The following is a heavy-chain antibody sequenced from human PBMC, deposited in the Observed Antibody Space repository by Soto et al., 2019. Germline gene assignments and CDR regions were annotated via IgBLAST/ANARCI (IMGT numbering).Heavy chain of an antibody. CDR1: GGSISSGGYY. CDR2: IYYSGST. CDR3: ARGGDGESVGTDY. V-gene: IGHV4-31*03. J-gene: IGHJ4*02. D-gene: IGHD4-17*01. Sequence: SETLSLTCTVSGGSISSGGYYWSWIRQHPGKGLEWIGYIYYSGSTYYNPSLKSRVTISVDTSKNQFSLKLSSVTAADTAVYYCARGGDGESVGTDYWGKGTLVTVST.